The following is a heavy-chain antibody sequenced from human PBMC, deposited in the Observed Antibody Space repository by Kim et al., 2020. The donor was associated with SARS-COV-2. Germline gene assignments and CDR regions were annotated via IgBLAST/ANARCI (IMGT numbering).Heavy chain of an antibody. CDR1: GGSISSSSYY. Sequence: SETLSLTCTVSGGSISSSSYYWGWIRQPPGKGLEWIGSIYYSGSTYHNPSLKSRVTISVDTSKNQFSLKLSSVTAADTAVYYCARHHIITIFGVVIRYFDYWGQGTLVTVSS. V-gene: IGHV4-39*01. CDR2: IYYSGST. CDR3: ARHHIITIFGVVIRYFDY. D-gene: IGHD3-3*01. J-gene: IGHJ4*02.